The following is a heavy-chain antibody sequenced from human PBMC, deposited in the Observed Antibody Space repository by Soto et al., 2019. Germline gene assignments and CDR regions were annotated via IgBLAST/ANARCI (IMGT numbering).Heavy chain of an antibody. CDR2: ISGSGGST. J-gene: IGHJ6*02. D-gene: IGHD6-19*01. CDR1: GFTFSSYA. Sequence: GGSLRLSCAASGFTFSSYAMSWVRQAPGKGLEWVSAISGSGGSTYYADSVKGRFTISRDNSKNTLYLQMNSLRAEDTAVYYCAEDQIAVAGFALNYYYYGMDVWGQGTTVTVSS. CDR3: AEDQIAVAGFALNYYYYGMDV. V-gene: IGHV3-23*01.